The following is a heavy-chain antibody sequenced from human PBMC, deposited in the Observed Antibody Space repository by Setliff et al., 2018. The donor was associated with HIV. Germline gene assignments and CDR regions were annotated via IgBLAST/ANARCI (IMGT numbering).Heavy chain of an antibody. CDR2: IYHSGST. V-gene: IGHV4-38-2*01. CDR1: GYSISNGYY. J-gene: IGHJ4*02. D-gene: IGHD3-10*01. CDR3: AARNSGNPTRHFDY. Sequence: KTSETLSLTCALSGYSISNGYYWGWIRQPSGKGLEWIGSIYHSGSTFYNPSLRSRVTISVDTSQDQFSLRLTSVTAADTAVYYCAARNSGNPTRHFDYWGQGTLVTSPQ.